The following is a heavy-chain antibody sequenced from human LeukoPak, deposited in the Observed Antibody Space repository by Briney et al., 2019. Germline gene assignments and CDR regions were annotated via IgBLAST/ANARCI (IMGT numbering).Heavy chain of an antibody. Sequence: SETLSLTCAVYGGSFSGYYWSWIRQPPGKGLEWIGEINHSGSTNYNPSLKSRVTISVDTSKNQFSLKLSSVTAADTAVYYCARDHNYYDSSGYYPDWFDPWGQGTLVTVSS. D-gene: IGHD3-22*01. CDR3: ARDHNYYDSSGYYPDWFDP. CDR1: GGSFSGYY. V-gene: IGHV4-34*01. CDR2: INHSGST. J-gene: IGHJ5*02.